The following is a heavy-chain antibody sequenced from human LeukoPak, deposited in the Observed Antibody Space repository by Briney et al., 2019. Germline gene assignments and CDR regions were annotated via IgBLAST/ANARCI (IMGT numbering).Heavy chain of an antibody. Sequence: GGSLRLSCTASGFPFNSYWMSWVRQAPGRGLEWVANIKEDGSEKFYVDSVKGRFTISRDNAKNSLFLQMTSLRAEDTALYYCAPEVWELQGASDIWGQGTMVTVSS. V-gene: IGHV3-7*01. D-gene: IGHD1-26*01. J-gene: IGHJ3*02. CDR1: GFPFNSYW. CDR2: IKEDGSEK. CDR3: APEVWELQGASDI.